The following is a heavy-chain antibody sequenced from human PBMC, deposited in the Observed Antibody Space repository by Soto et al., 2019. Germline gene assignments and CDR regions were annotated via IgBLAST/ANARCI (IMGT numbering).Heavy chain of an antibody. CDR3: AKADGQQWLIPHLDN. D-gene: IGHD6-19*01. CDR2: ISCCGGSA. Sequence: EVQLLESGGGVVQPGGSLSLSCVASGFNFKKFAMAWVRQAAGEGLEWVSGISCCGGSASYADSVKGRFSIARDDSKNTVSLQLNSLRVEDTAQYHCAKADGQQWLIPHLDNWGQGTLVTVS. J-gene: IGHJ4*02. CDR1: GFNFKKFA. V-gene: IGHV3-23*01.